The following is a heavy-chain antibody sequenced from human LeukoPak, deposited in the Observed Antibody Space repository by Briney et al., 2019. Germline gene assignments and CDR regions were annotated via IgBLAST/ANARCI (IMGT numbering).Heavy chain of an antibody. CDR3: AKDKLLWFGELPSDY. CDR1: GFTFSSYA. Sequence: GGSLRLSCAASGFTFSSYAMSWVRQAPGKGLEWVSAISGSGGSTYYADSVKGRFTISRDNSKNTLYLQMNSLRAEDTAVYYCAKDKLLWFGELPSDYWGQETLVTVSS. V-gene: IGHV3-23*01. J-gene: IGHJ4*02. CDR2: ISGSGGST. D-gene: IGHD3-10*01.